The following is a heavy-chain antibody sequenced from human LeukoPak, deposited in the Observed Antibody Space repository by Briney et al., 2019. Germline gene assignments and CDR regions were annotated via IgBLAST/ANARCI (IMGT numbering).Heavy chain of an antibody. CDR3: ARYVVYGSGKYYFDY. D-gene: IGHD3-10*01. V-gene: IGHV4-39*01. Sequence: SETLSLTCTVSGSSVSSTTYCWSWIRQPPGKGLEWIASINYSGSTYYNPSLKSRVTISVDTSENQFSLKLSSVTAADTAVYYCARYVVYGSGKYYFDYWGQGTLVTVSS. CDR1: GSSVSSTTYC. CDR2: INYSGST. J-gene: IGHJ4*02.